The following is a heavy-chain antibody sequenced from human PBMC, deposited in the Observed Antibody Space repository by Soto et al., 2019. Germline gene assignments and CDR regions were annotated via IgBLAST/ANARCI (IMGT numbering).Heavy chain of an antibody. CDR1: GFTFSSYA. D-gene: IGHD6-19*01. J-gene: IGHJ6*02. Sequence: GGSLRLSCAASGFTFSSYAMHWVRQAPGKGLEWVAVISYDGSNKYYADSVKGRFTISRDNSKNTLYLQMNSLRAEDTAVYYCARVHTSSGWLTSYYYYYGMDVWGQGTTVTVSS. CDR3: ARVHTSSGWLTSYYYYYGMDV. CDR2: ISYDGSNK. V-gene: IGHV3-30-3*01.